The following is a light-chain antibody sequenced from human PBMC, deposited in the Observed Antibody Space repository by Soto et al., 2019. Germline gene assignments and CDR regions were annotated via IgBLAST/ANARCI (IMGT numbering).Light chain of an antibody. V-gene: IGLV2-14*01. CDR2: DVS. Sequence: QSALTQPASVSGSPGQSITISCTGTSSEVGSYNYVSWYQQDPGKAPKLIFYDVSNRPSGVSDRFSVSKSGNTASLTISNLQAEDEAAYYCSSYTNSGTYGFGTGTKVTVL. J-gene: IGLJ1*01. CDR1: SSEVGSYNY. CDR3: SSYTNSGTYG.